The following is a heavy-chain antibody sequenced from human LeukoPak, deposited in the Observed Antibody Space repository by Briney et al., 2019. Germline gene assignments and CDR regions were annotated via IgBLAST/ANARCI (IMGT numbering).Heavy chain of an antibody. CDR3: ARKAGGGNFYILDY. CDR2: FDPEDGET. CDR1: GYTPTELS. D-gene: IGHD4-23*01. J-gene: IGHJ4*02. Sequence: GASVKVSCKVSGYTPTELSMHWVRQAPGKGLEWMGGFDPEDGETIYAQKFQGRVTMTEDTSTDTAYMELSSLRSEDTAVYYCARKAGGGNFYILDYWGQGTLVTVSS. V-gene: IGHV1-24*01.